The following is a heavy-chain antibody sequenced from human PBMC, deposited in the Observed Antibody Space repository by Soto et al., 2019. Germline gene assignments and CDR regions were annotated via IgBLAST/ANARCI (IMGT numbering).Heavy chain of an antibody. CDR1: GFNVSHNY. J-gene: IGHJ6*02. D-gene: IGHD1-1*01. Sequence: EVQPVESGGGLIQPGGSLRISCAASGFNVSHNYMSWVRQPPGKGLEWVAIMLSGGRTYYADSVKGRFTISRVNSKNTLYFQMHSLRADDTAVYYCARDPGHGLDVWGQGTTVIVSS. CDR2: MLSGGRT. CDR3: ARDPGHGLDV. V-gene: IGHV3-53*01.